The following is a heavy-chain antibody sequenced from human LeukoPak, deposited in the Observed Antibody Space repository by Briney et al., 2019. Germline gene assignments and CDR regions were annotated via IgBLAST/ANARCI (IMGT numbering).Heavy chain of an antibody. V-gene: IGHV3-9*01. Sequence: PGGSLRLSCAASGFTFDDYAMYWVRQVPGKGLEWVSGISWNSDNIGYADSVKGRFTISRDNAKNSLYPQMNSLRAEDTALYYCAKGKTAAMVTSFFDDWGQGTLVTVSS. CDR2: ISWNSDNI. D-gene: IGHD5-18*01. CDR3: AKGKTAAMVTSFFDD. J-gene: IGHJ4*02. CDR1: GFTFDDYA.